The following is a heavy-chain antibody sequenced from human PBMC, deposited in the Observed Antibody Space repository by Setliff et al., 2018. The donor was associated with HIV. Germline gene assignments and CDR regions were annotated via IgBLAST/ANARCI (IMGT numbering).Heavy chain of an antibody. J-gene: IGHJ3*01. CDR3: ARHPRSDDAFDF. CDR1: GGSVSDSTYY. V-gene: IGHV4-39*02. Sequence: ASETLSLTCRVSGGSVSDSTYYWGWIRQPPGKRLEWIGSFFYTGTTYYNPSLKSRVTISVDTSDNLFSLNLTSVTAADTAVYYCARHPRSDDAFDFWGQGTTVTVSS. CDR2: FFYTGTT.